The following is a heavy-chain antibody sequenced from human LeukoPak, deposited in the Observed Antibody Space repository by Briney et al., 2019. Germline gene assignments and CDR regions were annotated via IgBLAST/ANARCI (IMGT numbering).Heavy chain of an antibody. V-gene: IGHV3-23*01. CDR1: GFTFSSYA. CDR3: AKDRRYCSGGSCFYFDY. D-gene: IGHD2-15*01. J-gene: IGHJ4*02. Sequence: GGSLRLSCAASGFTFSSYAMSWVRQAPGKGLEWVSAISGSGGSTYYADSVKGRFTISRDNSKNTLYLQMDSLRAEDTAVYYCAKDRRYCSGGSCFYFDYWGQGTLVTVSS. CDR2: ISGSGGST.